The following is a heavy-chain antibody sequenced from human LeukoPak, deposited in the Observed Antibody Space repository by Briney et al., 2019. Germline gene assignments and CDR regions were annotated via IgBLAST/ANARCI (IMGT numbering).Heavy chain of an antibody. CDR2: ISRSGGTT. V-gene: IGHV3-23*01. CDR3: AKRGGTESFYYYYYMDV. CDR1: GFTFSSYD. D-gene: IGHD2-15*01. J-gene: IGHJ6*03. Sequence: GGSLRLSCAASGFTFSSYDMTWVRQTPGKGLEWVALISRSGGTTYYADSVKGRFTISRDNSKNTLYLQMNSLRAEDTAVYYCAKRGGTESFYYYYYMDVWGKGTTVTVSS.